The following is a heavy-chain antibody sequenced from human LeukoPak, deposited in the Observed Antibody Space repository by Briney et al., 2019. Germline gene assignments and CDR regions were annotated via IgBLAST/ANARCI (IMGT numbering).Heavy chain of an antibody. Sequence: GGSLRLSCAASGFTFSSYSMNWVRQAPGKGLEWVSSISSSSSYIYYADSVKGRFTISRDNAKNSLYLQMNSLRAEDTAVYYCARTERYGGNSSGAFDIWGQGTMVTVSS. CDR1: GFTFSSYS. J-gene: IGHJ3*02. CDR3: ARTERYGGNSSGAFDI. D-gene: IGHD4-23*01. CDR2: ISSSSSYI. V-gene: IGHV3-21*01.